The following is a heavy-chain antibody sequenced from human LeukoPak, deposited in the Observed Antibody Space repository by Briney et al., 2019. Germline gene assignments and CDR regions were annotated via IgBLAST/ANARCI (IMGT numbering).Heavy chain of an antibody. CDR2: VSSGGNS. Sequence: GGSLRLSCTASGFTFSSYGMSWVRQAPGKGLDWVSAVSSGGNSNYADSVTGRFTISRDNSKNTLYLQMNSLRAEDTAVYYCAKAMYDSSGYYYVSFGMDVWGQGTTVTVSS. CDR1: GFTFSSYG. CDR3: AKAMYDSSGYYYVSFGMDV. V-gene: IGHV3-23*01. D-gene: IGHD3-22*01. J-gene: IGHJ6*02.